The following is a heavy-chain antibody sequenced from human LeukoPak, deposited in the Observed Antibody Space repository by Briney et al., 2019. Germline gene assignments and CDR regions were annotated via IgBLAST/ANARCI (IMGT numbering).Heavy chain of an antibody. CDR2: ISSSSSYI. V-gene: IGHV3-21*01. CDR3: ARVRVAVAGRSLSQNNWFDP. D-gene: IGHD6-19*01. CDR1: GFTFSSYS. Sequence: TGGSLRLSCAASGFTFSSYSMNWVRQAPGKGLEWVSSISSSSSYIYYADSVKGRFTISRDNAKNSLYLQMNSLRAEDTAVYYCARVRVAVAGRSLSQNNWFDPWGQGTLVTVSS. J-gene: IGHJ5*02.